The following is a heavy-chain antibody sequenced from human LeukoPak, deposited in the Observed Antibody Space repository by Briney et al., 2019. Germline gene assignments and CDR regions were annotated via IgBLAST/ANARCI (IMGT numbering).Heavy chain of an antibody. Sequence: ASVKVSCKASGYTFTSYGISWVRQAPGQGLEWMGWISAYNGNTNYAQKLQGRVTMTTDTSTSTAYMELRSLRSDDTAVYYCARSSYSSGWSYSPDFDYWGQGTLVTVSS. CDR1: GYTFTSYG. CDR3: ARSSYSSGWSYSPDFDY. CDR2: ISAYNGNT. V-gene: IGHV1-18*01. J-gene: IGHJ4*02. D-gene: IGHD6-19*01.